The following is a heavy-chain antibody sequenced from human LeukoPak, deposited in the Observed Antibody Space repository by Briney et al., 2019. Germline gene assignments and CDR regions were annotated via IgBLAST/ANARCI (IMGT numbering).Heavy chain of an antibody. Sequence: ASVKVSCKASGYTFISYGISWARQAPGQGLEWMGWISTNNGNTNYAQKFQGRVSMTTDTSTSTAYMELKSLISDDTAVYYCQSGSDAFDIWGQGTMVTVSS. CDR1: GYTFISYG. J-gene: IGHJ3*02. CDR3: QSGSDAFDI. CDR2: ISTNNGNT. D-gene: IGHD3-10*01. V-gene: IGHV1-18*01.